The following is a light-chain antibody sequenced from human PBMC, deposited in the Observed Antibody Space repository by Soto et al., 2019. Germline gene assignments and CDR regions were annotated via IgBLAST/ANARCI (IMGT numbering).Light chain of an antibody. V-gene: IGLV2-11*01. CDR1: NSDVGSYNY. J-gene: IGLJ3*02. CDR3: SAYTARSTLV. Sequence: QSALTQPRSVSGSPGQSVTISCTGTNSDVGSYNYVSWYQQHPGKAPKLMISDVSQRPSGVPDRFSGSKSGNTASLTISGLQSEDEGDYYCSAYTARSTLVFGGGTKLTVL. CDR2: DVS.